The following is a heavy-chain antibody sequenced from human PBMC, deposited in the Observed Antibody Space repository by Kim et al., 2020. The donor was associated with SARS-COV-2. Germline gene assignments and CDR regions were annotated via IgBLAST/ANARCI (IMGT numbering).Heavy chain of an antibody. D-gene: IGHD3-9*01. Sequence: PSSQGQVTISADKSISTAYLEWSSLKASDTAMYYCARPEYDILTNAFDIWGQGTMVTVSS. J-gene: IGHJ3*02. CDR3: ARPEYDILTNAFDI. V-gene: IGHV5-51*01.